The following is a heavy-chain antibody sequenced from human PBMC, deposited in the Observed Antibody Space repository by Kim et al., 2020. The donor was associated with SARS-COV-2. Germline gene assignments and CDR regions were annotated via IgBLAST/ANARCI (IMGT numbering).Heavy chain of an antibody. J-gene: IGHJ4*02. V-gene: IGHV3-30*07. D-gene: IGHD6-19*01. CDR3: ARDDRDSSGWPYFDY. Sequence: DSVKGRFTNSRDNSKNTLYLQMNSLRAEDTAVYYCARDDRDSSGWPYFDYWGQGTLVTVSS.